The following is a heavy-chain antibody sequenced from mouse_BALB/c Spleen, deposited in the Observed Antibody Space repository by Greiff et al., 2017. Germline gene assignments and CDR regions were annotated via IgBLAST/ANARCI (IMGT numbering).Heavy chain of an antibody. CDR1: GFTFSSFG. CDR2: ISSGSSTI. D-gene: IGHD3-1*01. V-gene: IGHV5-17*02. Sequence: EVKLQESGGGLVQPGGSRKLSCAASGFTFSSFGMHWVRQAPEKGLEWVAYISSGSSTIYYADTVKGRFTISRDNPKNTLFLQMTSLRSEDTAMYYCARSGARYYAMDYWGQGTSVTVSS. J-gene: IGHJ4*01. CDR3: ARSGARYYAMDY.